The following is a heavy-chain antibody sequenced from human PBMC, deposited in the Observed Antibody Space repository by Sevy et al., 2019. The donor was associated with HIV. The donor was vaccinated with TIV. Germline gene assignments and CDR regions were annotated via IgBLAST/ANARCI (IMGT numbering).Heavy chain of an antibody. D-gene: IGHD1-1*01. Sequence: ASVKVSCKASGYTFTGYYMHWVRQAPGQGLEWMGRINPNSGGTNYAQKFQGRVTMTRDTSISTAYMELRRLGSDDTAVYYCVRWEYNWNDDGWFDPWGQGTLVTVSS. V-gene: IGHV1-2*06. J-gene: IGHJ5*02. CDR1: GYTFTGYY. CDR2: INPNSGGT. CDR3: VRWEYNWNDDGWFDP.